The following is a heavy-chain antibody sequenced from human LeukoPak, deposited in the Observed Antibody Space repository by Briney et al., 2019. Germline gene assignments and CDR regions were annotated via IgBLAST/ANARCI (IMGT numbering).Heavy chain of an antibody. CDR2: IYYSGST. D-gene: IGHD5-18*01. Sequence: SETLSLTCTVSGGSISSYYWSWIRQPPGKGLEWIGYIYYSGSTNCNPSLKSRVTISVDTSKNQFSLKLSSVTAADTAVYYCARERGGSYSYGYFDYWGQGTLVTVSS. J-gene: IGHJ4*02. V-gene: IGHV4-59*01. CDR3: ARERGGSYSYGYFDY. CDR1: GGSISSYY.